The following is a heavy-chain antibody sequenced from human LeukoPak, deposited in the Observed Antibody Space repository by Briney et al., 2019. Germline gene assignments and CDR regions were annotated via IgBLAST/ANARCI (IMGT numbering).Heavy chain of an antibody. CDR3: ARDTYYYDSSGPDY. V-gene: IGHV3-30*04. CDR1: GFTFSSYA. D-gene: IGHD3-22*01. Sequence: PGGSLRLSCAASGFTFSSYAMHWVRQAPGKGLEWVAVILYDGSNKYYADSVKGRFTISRDDSKNTLYLQMNSLRAEDTAMYYCARDTYYYDSSGPDYWGQGTLVTVSS. J-gene: IGHJ4*02. CDR2: ILYDGSNK.